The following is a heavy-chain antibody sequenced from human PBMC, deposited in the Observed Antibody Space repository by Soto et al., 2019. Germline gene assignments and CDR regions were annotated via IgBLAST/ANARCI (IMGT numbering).Heavy chain of an antibody. V-gene: IGHV2-5*01. Sequence: QITLKESGPTVVKPTQTLTLTCTFSGFSFSTTGVNVNWIRQPPGKTLEWLALIYWTDDERYSPSLKYRLTITNDNSYNQGVFTMTNMDPVDTATYYCSTHSRCFYYYGMDVWGQGTTVTVSS. J-gene: IGHJ6*02. D-gene: IGHD2-21*01. CDR2: IYWTDDE. CDR3: STHSRCFYYYGMDV. CDR1: GFSFSTTGVN.